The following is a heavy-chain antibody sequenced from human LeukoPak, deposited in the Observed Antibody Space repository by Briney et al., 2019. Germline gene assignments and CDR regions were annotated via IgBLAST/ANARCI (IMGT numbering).Heavy chain of an antibody. CDR3: ARQNYDILTGTGGIGFDP. D-gene: IGHD3-9*01. CDR1: GGSISSYY. V-gene: IGHV4-59*08. J-gene: IGHJ5*02. CDR2: IYYSGST. Sequence: SETPSLTCTVSGGSISSYYWSWIRQPPGKGLEWIGYIYYSGSTNYNPSLKSRVTISVDTSKNQFSLKLSSVTAADTAVYYCARQNYDILTGTGGIGFDPWGQGTLVTVSS.